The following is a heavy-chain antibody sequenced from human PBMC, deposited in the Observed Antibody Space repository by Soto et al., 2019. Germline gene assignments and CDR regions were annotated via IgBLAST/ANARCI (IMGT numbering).Heavy chain of an antibody. CDR3: ARGPRSTSIAPYDY. D-gene: IGHD6-6*01. V-gene: IGHV4-34*01. Sequence: SETLSLTCAVYGGSFSGYYWSWIRQPPGKGLEWIGEINHSGSTNYNPSLKSRVTISVDTPKNQFSLKLSSVTAADTAVYYCARGPRSTSIAPYDYWGQGTLVTVSS. CDR2: INHSGST. CDR1: GGSFSGYY. J-gene: IGHJ4*02.